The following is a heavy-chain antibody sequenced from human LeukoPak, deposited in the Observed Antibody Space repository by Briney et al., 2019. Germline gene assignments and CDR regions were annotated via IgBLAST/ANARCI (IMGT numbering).Heavy chain of an antibody. CDR2: MNPNSGNT. D-gene: IGHD2-21*01. CDR3: ARGRSTGGSDFFSI. Sequence: EASVKVSCKASGYTFTSYDINWVRQATGQGLEWMGWMNPNSGNTGYAQRFQGRMTMTRNNSISTAYMELSSLRSEDTAVYYCARGRSTGGSDFFSIWGQGTLVTVSS. CDR1: GYTFTSYD. J-gene: IGHJ4*02. V-gene: IGHV1-8*01.